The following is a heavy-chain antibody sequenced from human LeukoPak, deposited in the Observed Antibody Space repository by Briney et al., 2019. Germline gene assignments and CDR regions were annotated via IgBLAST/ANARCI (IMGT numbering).Heavy chain of an antibody. J-gene: IGHJ4*02. D-gene: IGHD4-11*01. CDR3: AKVPHDFSDSYFDY. Sequence: GGSLRLSCAASGFTFSRYAMSWVRQAPGKGLEWVSAIVGSGGRTYYADSVKGRFTISRDNSKNTLYLQMNSLRAEDTAVYYCAKVPHDFSDSYFDYWGQGTLVTVSS. CDR1: GFTFSRYA. V-gene: IGHV3-23*01. CDR2: IVGSGGRT.